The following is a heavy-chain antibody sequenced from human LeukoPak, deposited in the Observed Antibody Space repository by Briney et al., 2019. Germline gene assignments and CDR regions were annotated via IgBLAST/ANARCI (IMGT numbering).Heavy chain of an antibody. CDR1: GFTFSSYG. Sequence: GRSLRLSCAASGFTFSSYGMHWVCQAPGKGLEWVAVISYDGSNKYYADSVKGRFTISRDNSKNTLYLQMNSLRAEDTAVYYCAKDTDSSSWYLYAFDIWGQGTMVTVSS. V-gene: IGHV3-30*18. CDR2: ISYDGSNK. D-gene: IGHD6-13*01. CDR3: AKDTDSSSWYLYAFDI. J-gene: IGHJ3*02.